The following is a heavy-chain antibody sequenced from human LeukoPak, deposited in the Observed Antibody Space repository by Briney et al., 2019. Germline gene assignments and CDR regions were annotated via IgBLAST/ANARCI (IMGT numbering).Heavy chain of an antibody. CDR2: VNHSGST. CDR3: VRWGHSSSWFSYYYYYMDV. D-gene: IGHD6-13*01. J-gene: IGHJ6*03. V-gene: IGHV4-34*01. CDR1: GGSFSGYS. Sequence: SETLSLTCAVSGGSFSGYSWSWIRQPPGKGLEWIGEVNHSGSTHYNPSLKSRVTISVDTSKNQFSLKLSSVTAADTAVYYCVRWGHSSSWFSYYYYYMDVWGKGTTVTISS.